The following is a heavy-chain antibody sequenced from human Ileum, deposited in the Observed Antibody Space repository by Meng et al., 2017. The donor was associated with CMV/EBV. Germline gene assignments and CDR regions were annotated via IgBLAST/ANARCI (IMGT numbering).Heavy chain of an antibody. Sequence: SETLSLTCTVSGYSISSGYYWGWIRQPPGKGLEWIGSIYHSGSTYYNPSLKSRVTISVDTSKNQFSLKLSSVTAADTAVYYCARAYCSSTSCYRGYYYGMDVWGQGTTVTVSS. V-gene: IGHV4-38-2*02. CDR1: GYSISSGYY. D-gene: IGHD2-2*02. CDR3: ARAYCSSTSCYRGYYYGMDV. CDR2: IYHSGST. J-gene: IGHJ6*02.